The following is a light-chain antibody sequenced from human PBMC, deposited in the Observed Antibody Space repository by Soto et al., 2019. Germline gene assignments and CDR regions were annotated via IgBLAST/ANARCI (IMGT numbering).Light chain of an antibody. CDR3: QSYDSSLSAHYV. CDR1: SSNIGATYD. CDR2: GNS. Sequence: QSVLTQPPSVSGAPGQRGTISCTGSSSNIGATYDVQWYQQLPGTAPKLLIYGNSNRPSGVPDRFSGSKSGTSASLAITGLQADDEADYYCQSYDSSLSAHYVFGTGTQLTVL. V-gene: IGLV1-40*01. J-gene: IGLJ1*01.